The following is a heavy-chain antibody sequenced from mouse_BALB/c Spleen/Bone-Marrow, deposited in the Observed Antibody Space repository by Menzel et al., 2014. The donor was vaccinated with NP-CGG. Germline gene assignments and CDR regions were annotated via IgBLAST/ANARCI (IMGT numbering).Heavy chain of an antibody. CDR1: GYTFSSYW. Sequence: VQLQQSGAELMKPGASVKISCKATGYTFSSYWIEWVKQRPGHGLEWIGEILPGRGSTNYNEKFKGKATSTSDTSSNTAYMQLSSLTSEDSAVYYCARWDTTAMDYWGQGTSVTVSS. CDR3: ARWDTTAMDY. CDR2: ILPGRGST. D-gene: IGHD1-1*01. V-gene: IGHV1-9*01. J-gene: IGHJ4*01.